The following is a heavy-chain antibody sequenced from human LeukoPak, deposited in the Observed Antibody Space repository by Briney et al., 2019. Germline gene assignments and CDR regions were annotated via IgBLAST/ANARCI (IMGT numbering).Heavy chain of an antibody. J-gene: IGHJ4*02. CDR3: ARGGYDSSGYYNYFDY. V-gene: IGHV4-4*07. D-gene: IGHD3-22*01. CDR1: GGSISSYY. Sequence: SETLSLTCTVSGGSISSYYWSWIRQPAGKGLEWIGRIYTSGSTNYNPSLKSRVTISVDKSKNQFPLKLSSVTAADTAVYYCARGGYDSSGYYNYFDYWGQGTLVTVSS. CDR2: IYTSGST.